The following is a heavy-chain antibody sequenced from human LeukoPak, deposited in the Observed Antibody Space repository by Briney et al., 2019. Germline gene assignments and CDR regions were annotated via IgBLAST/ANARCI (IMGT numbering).Heavy chain of an antibody. V-gene: IGHV1-69*04. Sequence: SVTVSCKASGGTFSSYAISWVRQAPGQGLEWMGRIIPILGIANYAQKFQGRVTITADKSTSTAYMELSSLRSEDAAVYYCARDNPCSGGSCYSSYYYYYGMDVWGQGTTVTVSS. CDR2: IIPILGIA. D-gene: IGHD2-15*01. CDR3: ARDNPCSGGSCYSSYYYYYGMDV. CDR1: GGTFSSYA. J-gene: IGHJ6*02.